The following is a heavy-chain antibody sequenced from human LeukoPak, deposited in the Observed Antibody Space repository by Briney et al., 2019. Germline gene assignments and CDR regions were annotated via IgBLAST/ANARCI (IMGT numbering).Heavy chain of an antibody. J-gene: IGHJ3*02. V-gene: IGHV3-9*03. CDR3: AKDRDSYYYDRGGAFDI. CDR1: GFTFDDYA. D-gene: IGHD3-22*01. Sequence: GRSLRLSCAASGFTFDDYAMHWVRQAPGKGLEWVSGISWNSGSIGYADSVKGRFTISRDNAKNSLYLQMNSLRAEDMALYYCAKDRDSYYYDRGGAFDIWGQGTMVTVSS. CDR2: ISWNSGSI.